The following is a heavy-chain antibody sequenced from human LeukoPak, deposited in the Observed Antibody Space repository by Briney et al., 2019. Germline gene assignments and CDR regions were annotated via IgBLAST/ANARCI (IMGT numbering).Heavy chain of an antibody. Sequence: PGGSLRLSCAASGFTFSDYYMSWIRQAPGEGLEWLSYISTNGRTIYYADSVKGRFTISRDNAKNSLYLQMNSLRAEDTAVFYCATVTDLRFDYWGQGTLVTVSS. CDR1: GFTFSDYY. J-gene: IGHJ4*02. D-gene: IGHD1-20*01. CDR3: ATVTDLRFDY. V-gene: IGHV3-11*01. CDR2: ISTNGRTI.